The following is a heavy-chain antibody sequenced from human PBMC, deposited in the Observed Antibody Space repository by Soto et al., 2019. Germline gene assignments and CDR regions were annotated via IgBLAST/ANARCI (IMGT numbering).Heavy chain of an antibody. V-gene: IGHV4-39*01. CDR1: GGSISSSSYY. Sequence: QLQLQESGPGLVKPSETLSLTCTVSGGSISSSSYYWGWIRQPPGKGLEWIGSIYYSGSTYYNPSLKSRVTISVDTSKNQFSLKLSSVTAVDTAVYYCARHLDFWSGYYNYWGQGTLVTVSS. CDR3: ARHLDFWSGYYNY. CDR2: IYYSGST. D-gene: IGHD3-3*01. J-gene: IGHJ4*02.